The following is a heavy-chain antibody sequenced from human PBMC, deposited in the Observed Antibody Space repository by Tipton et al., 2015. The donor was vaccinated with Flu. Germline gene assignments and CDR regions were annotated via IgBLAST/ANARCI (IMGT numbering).Heavy chain of an antibody. Sequence: SLRLSCAASGFTFSSYGMHWVRQAPGKGLEWVAVIWYDGSNKYYADSVKGRFTISRDNSKNTLYLQMNSLRAEDTAVYYCARGRYYYGSGGEVYYWGQGTLVTVSS. D-gene: IGHD3-10*01. V-gene: IGHV3-33*01. CDR1: GFTFSSYG. J-gene: IGHJ4*02. CDR2: IWYDGSNK. CDR3: ARGRYYYGSGGEVYY.